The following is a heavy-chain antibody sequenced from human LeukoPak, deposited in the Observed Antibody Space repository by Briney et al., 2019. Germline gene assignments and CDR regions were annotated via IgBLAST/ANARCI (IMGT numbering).Heavy chain of an antibody. CDR1: GFTFSSYG. CDR3: AKDQEYYYGSGSYSY. Sequence: GSLRLSCAASGFTFSSYGMHWVRQAPGKGLEWVAVISYDGSNKYYADSVKGRFTISGDNSKNTLYLQMDSLRAEDTAVYYCAKDQEYYYGSGSYSYWGQGTLVTVSS. D-gene: IGHD3-10*01. V-gene: IGHV3-30*18. CDR2: ISYDGSNK. J-gene: IGHJ4*02.